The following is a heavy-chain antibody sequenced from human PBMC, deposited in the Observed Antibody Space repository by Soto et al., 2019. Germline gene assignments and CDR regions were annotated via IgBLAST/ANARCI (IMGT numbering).Heavy chain of an antibody. CDR1: GGSISSYY. CDR2: IYYSGST. CDR3: ARRRPPLDY. J-gene: IGHJ4*02. Sequence: PSETLSLTCTVSGGSISSYYWSWIRQPPGKGLEWIGYIYYSGSTNYNPSPKSRVTISVDTSKNQFSLKLSSVTAADTAVYYCARRRPPLDYWGQGTLVTVSS. V-gene: IGHV4-59*08.